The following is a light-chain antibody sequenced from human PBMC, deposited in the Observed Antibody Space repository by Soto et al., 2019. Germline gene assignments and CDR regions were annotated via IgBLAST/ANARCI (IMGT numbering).Light chain of an antibody. V-gene: IGKV3-15*01. Sequence: ERLMTQSPATLSVSRWERATLSWRASQSVSSNLAWYQQKPGQAPRLLIYGASSRATGIPPRFSGSGSGTQFTLTISSLQSEDFAVYYCQQYYYWPITFGQGTRLEIK. CDR2: GAS. J-gene: IGKJ5*01. CDR3: QQYYYWPIT. CDR1: QSVSSN.